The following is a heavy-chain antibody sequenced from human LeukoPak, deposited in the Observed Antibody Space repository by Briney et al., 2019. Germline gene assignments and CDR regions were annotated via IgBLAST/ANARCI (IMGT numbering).Heavy chain of an antibody. V-gene: IGHV3-13*01. CDR2: IGTAGDT. CDR3: ARAFTVVGATGFDY. J-gene: IGHJ4*02. CDR1: GFTFSSYD. Sequence: GGSLRLSCAASGFTFSSYDMHWVRQATGKGLEWVSAIGTAGDTYYPGSVKGRITISRENAKNSLYLQMNSLRAGDTAVYYCARAFTVVGATGFDYWGQGTLVTVSS. D-gene: IGHD1-26*01.